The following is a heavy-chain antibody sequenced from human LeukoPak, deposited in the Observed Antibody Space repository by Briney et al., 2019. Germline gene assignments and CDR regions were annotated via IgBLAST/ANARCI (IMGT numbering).Heavy chain of an antibody. Sequence: PGGSLRLSCAASGFTFSSYGMHWVRQAPGKGLEWVAFIRYDGSNKYYADSVKGRFTISRDNSKNTLYLQMNSLRAEDTAVYYCAREKVVPAAIVVYAFDIWGQGTMVTVSS. D-gene: IGHD2-2*02. CDR1: GFTFSSYG. V-gene: IGHV3-30*02. CDR3: AREKVVPAAIVVYAFDI. CDR2: IRYDGSNK. J-gene: IGHJ3*02.